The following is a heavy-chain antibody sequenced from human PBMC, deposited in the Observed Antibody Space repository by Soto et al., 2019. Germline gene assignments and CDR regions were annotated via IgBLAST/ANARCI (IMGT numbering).Heavy chain of an antibody. CDR3: ARGRSIAATPDYYYYYGMDV. J-gene: IGHJ6*02. V-gene: IGHV1-69*13. Sequence: SVKVSCKASGGTFSSYAISWVRQAPGQGLEWMGGIIPIFGTANYAQKFQGRVTITADESTSTAYMELSSLRSEDTAVYYCARGRSIAATPDYYYYYGMDVWGQGTTVTVSS. CDR1: GGTFSSYA. CDR2: IIPIFGTA. D-gene: IGHD6-6*01.